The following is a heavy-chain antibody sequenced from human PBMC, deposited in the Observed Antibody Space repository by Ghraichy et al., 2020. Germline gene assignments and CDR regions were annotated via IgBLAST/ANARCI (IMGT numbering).Heavy chain of an antibody. CDR2: INPNSGGT. V-gene: IGHV1-2*02. CDR1: GYTFTGYY. J-gene: IGHJ4*02. Sequence: ASVKVSCKASGYTFTGYYMHWVRQAPGQGLEWMGWINPNSGGTNYAQKFQGRVTMTRDTSISTAYMELSRLRSDDTAVYYCARGAMIVVGSKDPFDYWGQGTLVTVSS. D-gene: IGHD3-22*01. CDR3: ARGAMIVVGSKDPFDY.